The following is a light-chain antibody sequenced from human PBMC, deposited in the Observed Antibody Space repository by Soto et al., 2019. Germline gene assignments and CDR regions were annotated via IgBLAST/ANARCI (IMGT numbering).Light chain of an antibody. V-gene: IGKV1-33*01. Sequence: DIQMTQSPSSLSASVGDRVTITCQARQDISNYLNWYQQKPGKAPQLLIYDASNLETGVPSRFSGSGSGTDFTFTISSLQPEDIATYYCQQYDNLPSLTFGGGTKVDIK. CDR2: DAS. CDR1: QDISNY. CDR3: QQYDNLPSLT. J-gene: IGKJ4*01.